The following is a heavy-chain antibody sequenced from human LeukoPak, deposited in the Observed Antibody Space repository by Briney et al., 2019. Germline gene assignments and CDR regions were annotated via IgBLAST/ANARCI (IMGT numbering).Heavy chain of an antibody. CDR1: GGSFSGYY. J-gene: IGHJ4*02. CDR3: ARFVGAAHDY. CDR2: INHSGST. D-gene: IGHD2-15*01. V-gene: IGHV4-34*01. Sequence: PSETLSLTCAVYGGSFSGYYWSWIRQPPGKGLEWIGEINHSGSTNYNPSLKSRVTISVDTSKNQFSLKLSSVTAADTAVYYRARFVGAAHDYWGQGTLVTVSS.